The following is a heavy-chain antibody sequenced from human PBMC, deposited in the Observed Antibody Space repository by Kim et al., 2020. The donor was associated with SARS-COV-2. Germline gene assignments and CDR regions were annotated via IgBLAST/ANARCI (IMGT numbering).Heavy chain of an antibody. V-gene: IGHV3-23*01. CDR2: IRDTGGRT. J-gene: IGHJ4*01. CDR1: GSTFSSLA. Sequence: GGSLRLSCAASGSTFSSLAMTWVRQAHGKGAERVSLIRDTGGRTYYADNEKGGSTIHRDNCKKTWYLQMQSLRDEETAPNYRAIEGYNSAWGRGSDYLG. D-gene: IGHD6-19*01. CDR3: AIEGYNSAWGRGSDY.